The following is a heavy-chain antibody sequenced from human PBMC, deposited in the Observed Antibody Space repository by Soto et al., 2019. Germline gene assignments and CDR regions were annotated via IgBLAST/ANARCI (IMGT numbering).Heavy chain of an antibody. V-gene: IGHV1-69*13. CDR3: ARGLAMRDTAMVDPYYYYYGMDV. CDR1: GRDFSSYA. Sequence: SVKVWWKASGRDFSSYAISWFRQSPGQWLEGMGGIIRIFGTANYAQKFQGRVTITADESTSTAYMELSSLRSEDTAVYYCARGLAMRDTAMVDPYYYYYGMDVWGQGTTVTVSS. CDR2: IIRIFGTA. J-gene: IGHJ6*02. D-gene: IGHD5-18*01.